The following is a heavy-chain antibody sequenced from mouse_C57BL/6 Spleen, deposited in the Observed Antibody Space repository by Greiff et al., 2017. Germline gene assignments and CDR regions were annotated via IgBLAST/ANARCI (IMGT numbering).Heavy chain of an antibody. CDR3: AREDYYGSSSYYFDY. CDR2: IYPRSGNT. V-gene: IGHV1-81*01. J-gene: IGHJ2*01. CDR1: GYTFTSYG. D-gene: IGHD1-1*01. Sequence: QVQLQQSGAELARPGASVKLSCKASGYTFTSYGISWVKQRTGQGLEWIGEIYPRSGNTYYNEKFKGKDTLTADKSSSTAYMELRSLTSEDSAVYFCAREDYYGSSSYYFDYWGQGTTLTVSS.